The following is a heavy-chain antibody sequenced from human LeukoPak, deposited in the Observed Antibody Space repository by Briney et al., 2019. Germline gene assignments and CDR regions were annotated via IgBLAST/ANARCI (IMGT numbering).Heavy chain of an antibody. CDR3: AKGGYDFWSGYFY. D-gene: IGHD3-3*01. CDR1: GFTFSSYW. J-gene: IGHJ4*02. CDR2: IKQDGSEK. Sequence: GGSLRLSCAASGFTFSSYWMSWVRQAPGKGLEWVANIKQDGSEKYYVDSVKGRFTISRDNSKNTLYLQMNSLRAEDTAVYYCAKGGYDFWSGYFYWGQGTLVTVSS. V-gene: IGHV3-7*03.